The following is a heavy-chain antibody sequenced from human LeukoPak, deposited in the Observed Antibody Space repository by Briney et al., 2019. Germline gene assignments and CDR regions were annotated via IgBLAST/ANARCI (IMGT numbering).Heavy chain of an antibody. CDR1: GYTFTSYG. J-gene: IGHJ6*03. D-gene: IGHD3-22*01. CDR3: ARDVYYKSIGFYFGPSYYTMGV. Sequence: ASVKVSCKASGYTFTSYGISWVRQAPGQGLEWMGWISAYNGNTNYAQKLQGRVTMTTDTSTSTAYMELRSLRSDDTAVYYCARDVYYKSIGFYFGPSYYTMGVWGKETTVTASS. V-gene: IGHV1-18*01. CDR2: ISAYNGNT.